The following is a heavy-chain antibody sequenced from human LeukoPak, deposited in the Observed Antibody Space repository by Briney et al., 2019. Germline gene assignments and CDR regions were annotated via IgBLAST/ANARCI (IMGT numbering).Heavy chain of an antibody. V-gene: IGHV3-48*03. J-gene: IGHJ6*03. D-gene: IGHD3-3*01. Sequence: GGSLRLSCAASGFTFSSYEMNWVRQAPGKGLEWVSYISSRGSTIYYADSVKGRFTISRDNAKNSLYLQMNSLRAEDTAVYYCARVPLLYDFWSGYYYYYYYYMDVWGKGTTVTVSS. CDR2: ISSRGSTI. CDR1: GFTFSSYE. CDR3: ARVPLLYDFWSGYYYYYYYYMDV.